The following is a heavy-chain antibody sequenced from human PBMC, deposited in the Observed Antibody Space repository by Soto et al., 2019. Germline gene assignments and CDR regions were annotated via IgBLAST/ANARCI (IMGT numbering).Heavy chain of an antibody. CDR3: ARVITVTPVGYYGMDV. Sequence: QVQLVQSGAEEKKPGSSVKVSCKASGGTFSNYAISWVRQAPGQGLEWMGGITPIFGTTTYAQRLQGRVTITADESSTTAHMELSSLRSEDTAVYYCARVITVTPVGYYGMDVWGQGTTVTVSS. CDR1: GGTFSNYA. V-gene: IGHV1-69*01. J-gene: IGHJ6*02. D-gene: IGHD4-4*01. CDR2: ITPIFGTT.